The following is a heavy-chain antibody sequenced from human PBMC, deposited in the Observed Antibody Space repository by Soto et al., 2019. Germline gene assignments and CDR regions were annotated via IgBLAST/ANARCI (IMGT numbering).Heavy chain of an antibody. J-gene: IGHJ5*02. Sequence: GGSLRLSCAASGFTFSSYSMNWVRQAPGKGLEWVPSISSSSSYIYYADSVKGRFTISRDNAKNSLYLQMNSLRAEDTAVYYCARDHIGTVYDFWSGPRFDPWGQGTLVTVSS. D-gene: IGHD3-3*01. CDR2: ISSSSSYI. CDR3: ARDHIGTVYDFWSGPRFDP. CDR1: GFTFSSYS. V-gene: IGHV3-21*01.